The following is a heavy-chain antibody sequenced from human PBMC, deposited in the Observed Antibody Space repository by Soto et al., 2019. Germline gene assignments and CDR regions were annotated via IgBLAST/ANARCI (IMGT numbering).Heavy chain of an antibody. V-gene: IGHV3-73*01. Sequence: GGSLRLSCAASGFTFSGSAMHWVRQASGKGLEWVGRIRSKANSYATAYAASVKGRFTISRDDSKNTAYLQMNSLKTEDTAVYYCTASHKSGDSGAHTPYYYYYYMDVWGKGTTVTVSS. CDR1: GFTFSGSA. D-gene: IGHD3-10*01. J-gene: IGHJ6*03. CDR2: IRSKANSYAT. CDR3: TASHKSGDSGAHTPYYYYYYMDV.